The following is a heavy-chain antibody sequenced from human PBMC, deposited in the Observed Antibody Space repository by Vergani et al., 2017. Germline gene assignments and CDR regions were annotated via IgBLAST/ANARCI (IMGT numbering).Heavy chain of an antibody. Sequence: QVQLQESGPGLVKPSETLSLTCTVSGGSISSYYWSWIRQPAGKGLEWIGRIYTSGSTNYNPSLKSRVTISVDTSKNQFSLKLSSVTAADTAVYYCARDKADGDYRLADYWGQGTLVTVSS. CDR3: ARDKADGDYRLADY. J-gene: IGHJ4*02. CDR2: IYTSGST. D-gene: IGHD4-17*01. CDR1: GGSISSYY. V-gene: IGHV4-4*07.